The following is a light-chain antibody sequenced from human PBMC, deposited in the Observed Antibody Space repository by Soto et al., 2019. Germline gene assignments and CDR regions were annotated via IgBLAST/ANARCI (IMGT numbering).Light chain of an antibody. Sequence: SYELTQPPSVSVSPGQTANITGSGDKLGDKYACWYQQRPGQSPVLVIYQHSKRPSEIPERFSGSNSGNTATLTISGTQAMDEADYYCQAWDSSTANVVFGGGTKLTVL. CDR2: QHS. CDR1: KLGDKY. J-gene: IGLJ2*01. CDR3: QAWDSSTANVV. V-gene: IGLV3-1*01.